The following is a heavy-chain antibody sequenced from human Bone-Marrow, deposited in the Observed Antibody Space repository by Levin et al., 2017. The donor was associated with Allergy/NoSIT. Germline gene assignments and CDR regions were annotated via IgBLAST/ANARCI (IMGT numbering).Heavy chain of an antibody. V-gene: IGHV3-15*01. CDR2: IKSKGSGGTT. D-gene: IGHD5-24*01. J-gene: IGHJ5*02. CDR1: GLTFTDAW. Sequence: GGSLRLSCAVSGLTFTDAWMTWVRQAPGRGLEWLARIKSKGSGGTTDYATPVKGRFAISRDDSKDTVYLQMNSLQTDDTAVYFCAWMGTFTTIDQWGQGTLVTVSS. CDR3: AWMGTFTTIDQ.